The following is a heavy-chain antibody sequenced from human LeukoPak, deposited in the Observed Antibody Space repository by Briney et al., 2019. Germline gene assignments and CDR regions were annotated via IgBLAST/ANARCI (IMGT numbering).Heavy chain of an antibody. J-gene: IGHJ4*02. Sequence: HPGGSLRLSCAASGFTFSSYGMHWVRQAPGKGLEWVAVTSYDGSNKYYADSVKGRFTISRDNSKNTLYLQMNSLRAEDTAVYYCAKSYGIIVATEFDYWGQGTLVTVSS. V-gene: IGHV3-30*18. CDR3: AKSYGIIVATEFDY. CDR2: TSYDGSNK. CDR1: GFTFSSYG. D-gene: IGHD5-12*01.